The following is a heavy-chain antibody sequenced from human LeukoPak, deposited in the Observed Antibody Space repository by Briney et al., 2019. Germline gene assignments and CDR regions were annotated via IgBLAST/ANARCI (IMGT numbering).Heavy chain of an antibody. D-gene: IGHD3-10*01. V-gene: IGHV4-59*08. Sequence: KSSETLSLTCTVSGGSISSYYWSWIRQPPGKGLEWIGYIYYSGSTNYNPSLKSRVTISVDTSKNQFSLKLSSVTAADTAVYYCARAGSGIVAPYYYYGMDVWGQGTTVTVSS. CDR2: IYYSGST. J-gene: IGHJ6*02. CDR1: GGSISSYY. CDR3: ARAGSGIVAPYYYYGMDV.